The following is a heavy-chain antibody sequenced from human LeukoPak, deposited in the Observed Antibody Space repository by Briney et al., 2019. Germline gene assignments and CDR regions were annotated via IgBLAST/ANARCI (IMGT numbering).Heavy chain of an antibody. Sequence: GGSLRLSCAASGFTVSSNYMSWVRQAPGKGLEWVSVIYSGGSTYYADSVKGRFTISRHSSKNTLYLQMNSLRAEDTAVYYCARSRPYDYVWGSYRQYYFDYWGQGTLVTVSS. J-gene: IGHJ4*02. D-gene: IGHD3-16*02. CDR1: GFTVSSNY. CDR2: IYSGGST. V-gene: IGHV3-53*04. CDR3: ARSRPYDYVWGSYRQYYFDY.